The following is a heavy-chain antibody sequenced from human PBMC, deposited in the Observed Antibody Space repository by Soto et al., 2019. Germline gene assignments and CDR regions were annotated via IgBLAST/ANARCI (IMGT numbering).Heavy chain of an antibody. CDR1: GYTFTSYG. Sequence: ASVKVSCKASGYTFTSYGISWVRQAPGQGLEWMGWISAYNGNTNYAQKLQGRVTMTTDTSTSTAYMELRSLRSDDTAVYYCAIDLGPAYSSSYFFDYRGQGTLVTVSS. CDR2: ISAYNGNT. CDR3: AIDLGPAYSSSYFFDY. D-gene: IGHD6-13*01. J-gene: IGHJ4*02. V-gene: IGHV1-18*01.